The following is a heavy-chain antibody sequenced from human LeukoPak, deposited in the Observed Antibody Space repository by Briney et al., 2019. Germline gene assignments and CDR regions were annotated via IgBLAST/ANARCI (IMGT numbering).Heavy chain of an antibody. D-gene: IGHD3-22*01. Sequence: SETLSLTCTVSGGSISSSSYYWGWIRQPPGKGLEWIGSIYYSGSTYYNPSLKSRVTISVDTSKNQFSLKLSSVTAADTAVYYCARERDYYDSSGYLTDDAFDFWGQGTMVTVSS. J-gene: IGHJ3*01. CDR1: GGSISSSSYY. CDR3: ARERDYYDSSGYLTDDAFDF. CDR2: IYYSGST. V-gene: IGHV4-39*02.